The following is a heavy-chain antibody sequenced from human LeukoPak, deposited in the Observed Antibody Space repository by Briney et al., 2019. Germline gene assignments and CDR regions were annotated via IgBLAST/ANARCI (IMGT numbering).Heavy chain of an antibody. CDR1: GYSISGGYY. CDR3: ARNNSNGFDF. D-gene: IGHD6-19*01. CDR2: IFQSVST. V-gene: IGHV4-38-2*02. J-gene: IGHJ4*02. Sequence: PSETLSLTCTVSGYSISGGYYWGWIRQPPGKGLEWIGTIFQSVSTYYNPSLKSRVTTSVDTSKNQFSLKLSSVTAAETAVYYCARNNSNGFDFWSQGTLVTVSS.